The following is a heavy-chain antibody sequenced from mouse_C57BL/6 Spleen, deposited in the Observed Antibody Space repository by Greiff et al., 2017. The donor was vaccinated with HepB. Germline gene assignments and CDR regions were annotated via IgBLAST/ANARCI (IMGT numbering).Heavy chain of an antibody. D-gene: IGHD1-1*01. CDR2: IYPGDGDT. CDR1: GYAFSSYW. Sequence: QVQLKQSGAELVKPGASVKISCKASGYAFSSYWMNWVKQRPGKGLEWIGQIYPGDGDTNYNGKFKGKATLTADKSSSTAYMQLSSLTSEDSAVYVCARSGAYYLLDFDYWGQGTTLTVSS. V-gene: IGHV1-80*01. CDR3: ARSGAYYLLDFDY. J-gene: IGHJ2*01.